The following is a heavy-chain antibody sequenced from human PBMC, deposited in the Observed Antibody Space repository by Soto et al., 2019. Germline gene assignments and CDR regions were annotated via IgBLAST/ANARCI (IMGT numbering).Heavy chain of an antibody. D-gene: IGHD4-17*01. CDR1: GFNVSGDN. CDR3: VRDRGHWDGDYDAFDM. J-gene: IGHJ3*02. CDR2: ISSVNENI. Sequence: PGGSLRLSCEGSGFNVSGDNMNWVRQAPGKGLEWISYISSVNENIHYADSVKGRFTISRGNGKKSLYLQMNSLRVEDSAVYYCVRDRGHWDGDYDAFDMWGQGTQVTVS. V-gene: IGHV3-48*01.